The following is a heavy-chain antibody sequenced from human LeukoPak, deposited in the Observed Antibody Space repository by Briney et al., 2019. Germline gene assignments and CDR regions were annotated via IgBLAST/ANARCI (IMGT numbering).Heavy chain of an antibody. CDR1: GYTFAGYY. V-gene: IGHV1-2*02. D-gene: IGHD3-22*01. J-gene: IGHJ4*02. Sequence: EASVKVSCKASGYTFAGYYMHWVRQAPGQGLEWMGWINPNSGGTNYAQKFQGRVTITADKSTSTAYMELSSLRSEDTAVYYCARVDSSGYYDVVYWGQGTLVTVSS. CDR3: ARVDSSGYYDVVY. CDR2: INPNSGGT.